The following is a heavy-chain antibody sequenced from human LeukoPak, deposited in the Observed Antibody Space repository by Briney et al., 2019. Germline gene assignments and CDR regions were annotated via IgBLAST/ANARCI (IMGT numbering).Heavy chain of an antibody. CDR1: GGSFSGYY. J-gene: IGHJ4*02. CDR3: ARLRMGGYLWSNDY. D-gene: IGHD3-10*01. V-gene: IGHV4-34*01. Sequence: SETLSLTCAVYGGSFSGYYWSWIRQPPGKGLEWIGEINHSGSNNYNPSLKSRITISVDTSKNQFSLKLSSVTAADTAVYYCARLRMGGYLWSNDYWGQGTLVTVSS. CDR2: INHSGSN.